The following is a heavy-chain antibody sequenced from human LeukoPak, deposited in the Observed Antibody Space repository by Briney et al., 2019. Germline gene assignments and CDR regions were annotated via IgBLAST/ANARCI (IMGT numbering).Heavy chain of an antibody. CDR3: ARERLPDY. J-gene: IGHJ4*02. Sequence: GGSLTLSCAASGFTFSGCWMSWLRQAPGKGLEWVANIKQDGGEKYYVDSVKGRFTISRDNAKNSLYLQMNSLRAEDTAVYYCARERLPDYWGQGTLVTVSS. CDR1: GFTFSGCW. V-gene: IGHV3-7*01. D-gene: IGHD5/OR15-5a*01. CDR2: IKQDGGEK.